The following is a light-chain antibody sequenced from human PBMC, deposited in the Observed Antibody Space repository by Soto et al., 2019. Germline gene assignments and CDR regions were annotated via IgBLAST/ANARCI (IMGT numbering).Light chain of an antibody. Sequence: EIVLTQFPGTLSLSPGERATLSCRASQSVGSNYLAWYQQRPGQPPNLLIFGASHRAPDIPDRFSGSGSGTDFTLTISRLEPEDFAVYCCQQYGSSPWTFGQGTKVDI. CDR3: QQYGSSPWT. V-gene: IGKV3-20*01. CDR1: QSVGSNY. J-gene: IGKJ1*01. CDR2: GAS.